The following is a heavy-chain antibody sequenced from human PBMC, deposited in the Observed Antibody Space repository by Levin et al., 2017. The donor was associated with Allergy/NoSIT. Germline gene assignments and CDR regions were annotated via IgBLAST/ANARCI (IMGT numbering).Heavy chain of an antibody. CDR2: IKSKTAGGTT. J-gene: IGHJ4*02. D-gene: IGHD2-8*02. Sequence: GGSLRLSCAASGFTLSNAWMTWVRQAPGKGLEWVGRIKSKTAGGTTDYAAPVKGRFTISRDDSENTLFLQMNSLKTEDTAVYYCTTFDWWSRGLDYWGQGTLVTVSS. CDR3: TTFDWWSRGLDY. CDR1: GFTLSNAW. V-gene: IGHV3-15*01.